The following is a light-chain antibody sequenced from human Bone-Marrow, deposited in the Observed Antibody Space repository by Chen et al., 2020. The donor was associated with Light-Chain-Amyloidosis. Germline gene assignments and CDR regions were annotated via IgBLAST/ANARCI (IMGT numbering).Light chain of an antibody. J-gene: IGLJ3*02. CDR2: EDD. CDR1: SGSIATNY. CDR3: QSYQGSSQGV. V-gene: IGLV6-57*01. Sequence: NFMLTQPHYVSESPGKTVIISCTRSSGSIATNYVQWYQQRPGSSPNTVIYEDDQRPSGVPDRFSGSIDRSSNSAALTIAGLKTEDEADYYCQSYQGSSQGVFGGGTKLTVL.